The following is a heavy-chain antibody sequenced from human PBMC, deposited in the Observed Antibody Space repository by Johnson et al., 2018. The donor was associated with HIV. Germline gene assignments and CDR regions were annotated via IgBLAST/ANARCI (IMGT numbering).Heavy chain of an antibody. J-gene: IGHJ3*01. CDR3: ARGHTWPKSGFDF. CDR2: IWYDGSNK. V-gene: IGHV3-33*08. Sequence: QVQLMESGGGVVQPGRSLRLSCAASGFTFSSYPMHWVRQRPGKGLEWVAVIWYDGSNKYYADSVQGRFTIYRDNSKNTLYLQMNSLRAEDTAVYYCARGHTWPKSGFDFWGQGTMVTVSS. D-gene: IGHD3-3*01. CDR1: GFTFSSYP.